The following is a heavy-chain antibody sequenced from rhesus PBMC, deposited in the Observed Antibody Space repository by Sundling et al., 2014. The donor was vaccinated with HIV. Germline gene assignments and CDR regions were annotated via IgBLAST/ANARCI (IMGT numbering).Heavy chain of an antibody. CDR2: ISWSGDST. D-gene: IGHD2-39*02. Sequence: EVQLVESGGGVVQPGGSLRLSCAASGFTFDDYAMHWVRQAPGKGLEWVSGISWSGDSTGYADSVKGRFTISRDNAKNSLYLQMNRLRAEDTALYYCASLAYCSGGVCYDFDYWGQGGPGHRLL. CDR3: ASLAYCSGGVCYDFDY. CDR1: GFTFDDYA. J-gene: IGHJ4*01. V-gene: IGHV3-201*01.